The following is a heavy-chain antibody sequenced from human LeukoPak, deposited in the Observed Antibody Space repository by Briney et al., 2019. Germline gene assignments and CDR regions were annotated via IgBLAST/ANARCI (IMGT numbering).Heavy chain of an antibody. D-gene: IGHD2-2*01. J-gene: IGHJ4*02. CDR3: ARSREYCSSTSCSDKFDY. CDR1: GGTFSSYA. V-gene: IGHV1-69*05. Sequence: CSVKVSCKASGGTFSSYAISWVRQAPGQGLEWMGRIIPIFGTANYAQKFQGRVTITTDESTSTAYMELSSLRSEDTAVYYCARSREYCSSTSCSDKFDYWGQGTLVTVSS. CDR2: IIPIFGTA.